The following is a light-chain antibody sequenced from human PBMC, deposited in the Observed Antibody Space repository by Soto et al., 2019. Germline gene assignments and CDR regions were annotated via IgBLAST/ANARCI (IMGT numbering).Light chain of an antibody. CDR2: EVS. CDR1: SSDVGSYNY. CDR3: SSFTTTTTLVV. Sequence: QSVLAQPASVSGSPGQSFTISCTGTSSDVGSYNYVSWYQQHPGKAPKLMIYEVSYRPSGVSNRFSGSKSGNTASLTISGLQAEDEADYYCSSFTTTTTLVVFGGGTQLTVL. J-gene: IGLJ7*01. V-gene: IGLV2-14*01.